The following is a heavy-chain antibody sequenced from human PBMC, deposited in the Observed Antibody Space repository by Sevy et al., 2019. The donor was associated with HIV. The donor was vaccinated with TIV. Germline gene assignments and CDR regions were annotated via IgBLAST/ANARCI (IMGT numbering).Heavy chain of an antibody. V-gene: IGHV3-23*01. Sequence: GESLKISCAASGFTLSSNAMSWVRQAPGKGLEWVSSISSTGGSTYHADSVRGRFSISRDNSKNTLYLHMNSLRAEDTAVYYCAKDPNVDTAMAYYFDYWGQGTLVTVSS. J-gene: IGHJ4*02. CDR3: AKDPNVDTAMAYYFDY. CDR1: GFTLSSNA. D-gene: IGHD5-18*01. CDR2: ISSTGGST.